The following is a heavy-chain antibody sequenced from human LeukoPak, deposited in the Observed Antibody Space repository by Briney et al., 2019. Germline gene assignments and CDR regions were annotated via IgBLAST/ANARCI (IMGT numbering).Heavy chain of an antibody. D-gene: IGHD5-18*01. CDR3: AKTPTASGYSYGYGGDWYFDL. J-gene: IGHJ2*01. CDR2: IIPIFGTA. CDR1: GGTFSSYA. Sequence: SVKVSCKASGGTFSSYAISWVRQAPGQGLEWMGGIIPIFGTANYAQKFQGRVTITTDESTSTAYMELSSLRSEDTAVYYCAKTPTASGYSYGYGGDWYFDLWGRGTLVTVSS. V-gene: IGHV1-69*05.